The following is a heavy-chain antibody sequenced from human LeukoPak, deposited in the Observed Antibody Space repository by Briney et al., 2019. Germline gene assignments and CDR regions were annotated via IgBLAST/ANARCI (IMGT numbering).Heavy chain of an antibody. Sequence: GGSLRLSCAASGFTVRRNYMSWVRQAPGKGLEWASVIYTGGSTYYADSVKGRFTISRDNSNNILHLQTNSLRVEDTAVYYCAGGAGDWNAFHIWGQGTMVTVSS. CDR3: AGGAGDWNAFHI. D-gene: IGHD2-21*02. CDR2: IYTGGST. V-gene: IGHV3-66*01. J-gene: IGHJ3*02. CDR1: GFTVRRNY.